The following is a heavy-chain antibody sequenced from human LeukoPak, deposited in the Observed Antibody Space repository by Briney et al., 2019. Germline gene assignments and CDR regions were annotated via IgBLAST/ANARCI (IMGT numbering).Heavy chain of an antibody. J-gene: IGHJ6*03. CDR3: ASLQPDYGSGSYLYYYYYMDV. CDR1: GFTFSSYG. D-gene: IGHD3-10*01. Sequence: GGTLRLSCAASGFTFSSYGMSWVRQAPGKGLEWVSVIYSGGSTYYADSVKGRFTISRDNSKNTLYLQMNSLRAEDTAVYYCASLQPDYGSGSYLYYYYYMDVWGKGTTVTISS. CDR2: IYSGGST. V-gene: IGHV3-66*01.